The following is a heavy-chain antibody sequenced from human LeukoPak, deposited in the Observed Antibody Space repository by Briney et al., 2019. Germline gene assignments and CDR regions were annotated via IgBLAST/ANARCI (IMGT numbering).Heavy chain of an antibody. CDR2: ISINCSSK. J-gene: IGHJ6*02. CDR1: VFTFSDYY. D-gene: IGHD1-26*01. CDR3: AREWGQPSAYDYYGMDV. Sequence: GRSQRLFYAASVFTFSDYYMSGIPGAPRRGGEGSLHISINCSSKYYADSLRRRFTISRDNATNSLYLQMNSLRAADTAVYYCAREWGQPSAYDYYGMDVWGQGTTVTVSS. V-gene: IGHV3-11*01.